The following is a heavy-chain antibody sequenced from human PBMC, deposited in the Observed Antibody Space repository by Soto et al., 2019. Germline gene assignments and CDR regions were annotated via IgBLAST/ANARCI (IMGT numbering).Heavy chain of an antibody. D-gene: IGHD3-9*01. CDR2: ISVYNDNT. CDR1: GYTFTRYG. V-gene: IGHV1-18*01. Sequence: QVQLVQSGREIKKPGASVTVSCKACGYTFTRYGIGWVRQAPGQGLEWMGWISVYNDNTNYAQKFQGRVTMTTETSSSTAYMELRSVKSDDTAVYYCARIGFDGHWGQGTLVTVSS. J-gene: IGHJ1*01. CDR3: ARIGFDGH.